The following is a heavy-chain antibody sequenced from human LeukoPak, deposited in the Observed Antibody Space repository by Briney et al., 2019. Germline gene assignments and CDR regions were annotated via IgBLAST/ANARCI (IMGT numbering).Heavy chain of an antibody. CDR1: GFSFSSYG. CDR2: IRYDGSNK. J-gene: IGHJ4*02. Sequence: GGSLRLSCAASGFSFSSYGMHWVRQAPGKGLEWVAFIRYDGSNKYYADSVKGRFTISRDNSKNTLYLQMNSLRAEDTAVYYCAKDGDSSGYTHFDYWGQGTLVTVSS. V-gene: IGHV3-30*02. D-gene: IGHD3-22*01. CDR3: AKDGDSSGYTHFDY.